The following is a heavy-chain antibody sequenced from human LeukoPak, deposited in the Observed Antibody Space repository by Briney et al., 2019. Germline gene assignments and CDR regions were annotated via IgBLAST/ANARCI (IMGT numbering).Heavy chain of an antibody. CDR2: ISSSSSYI. CDR3: TTDQVVVAATMN. Sequence: GGSLRLSCAASGFTFSSYSMNWVRQAPGKGLEWVSSISSSSSYIYYADSVKGRFTISRDNAKNSLYLQMNSLRAEDTAVYYCTTDQVVVAATMNWGQGTLVTVSS. CDR1: GFTFSSYS. D-gene: IGHD2-15*01. J-gene: IGHJ4*02. V-gene: IGHV3-21*01.